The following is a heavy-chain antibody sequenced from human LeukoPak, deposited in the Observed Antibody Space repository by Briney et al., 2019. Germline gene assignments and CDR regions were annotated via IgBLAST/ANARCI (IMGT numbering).Heavy chain of an antibody. V-gene: IGHV3-23*01. Sequence: GGSLRLSCAVSGFSFSSYAMSWVRQAPGKGLEWVSAISGSGGSTYYADSVKGRFTISRDNSKNTLFLQMNSLRAEDTAVYYCAKGVYYYDSSGYYYTYHFDYWGQGTLVTVSS. J-gene: IGHJ4*02. CDR3: AKGVYYYDSSGYYYTYHFDY. D-gene: IGHD3-22*01. CDR2: ISGSGGST. CDR1: GFSFSSYA.